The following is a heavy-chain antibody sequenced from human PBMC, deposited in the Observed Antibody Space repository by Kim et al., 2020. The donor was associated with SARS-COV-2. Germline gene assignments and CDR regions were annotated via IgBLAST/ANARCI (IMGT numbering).Heavy chain of an antibody. J-gene: IGHJ4*02. D-gene: IGHD4-17*01. CDR3: AKGTTVTTFDY. V-gene: IGHV3-23*01. Sequence: YDADSEKGRVTLSRDNSKTTLYLQMNSLRAEDTAVYYCAKGTTVTTFDYWGQGTLVTVSS.